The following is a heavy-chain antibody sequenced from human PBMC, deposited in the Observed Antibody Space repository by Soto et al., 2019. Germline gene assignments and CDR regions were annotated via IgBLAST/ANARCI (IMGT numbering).Heavy chain of an antibody. Sequence: GGSLRLSCAASGFTFRSYAMNWVRQAPGKGLEWVSAISGSGGSSYHADSVKGRFTISRDNSKNTLYLQMNSLRAEDTAVYYCARVSYYEILTGYYGSDYYYYMDVWGKGTTVTVSS. CDR2: ISGSGGSS. CDR1: GFTFRSYA. CDR3: ARVSYYEILTGYYGSDYYYYMDV. D-gene: IGHD3-9*01. V-gene: IGHV3-23*01. J-gene: IGHJ6*03.